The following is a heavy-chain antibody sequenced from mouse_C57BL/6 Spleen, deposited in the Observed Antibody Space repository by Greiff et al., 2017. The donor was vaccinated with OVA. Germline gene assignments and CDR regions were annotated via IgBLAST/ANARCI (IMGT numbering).Heavy chain of an antibody. V-gene: IGHV5-17*01. Sequence: EVQVVESGGGLVKPGGSLKLSCAASGFTFSDYGMHWVRQAPEKGLAWVAYISSGSSTIYYADTVKGRFTISRDNAKNTLFLQMTSLRSEDTAMYYCARRFIKGNYFDYWGQGTTLTVSS. CDR2: ISSGSSTI. CDR1: GFTFSDYG. J-gene: IGHJ2*01. D-gene: IGHD1-1*01. CDR3: ARRFIKGNYFDY.